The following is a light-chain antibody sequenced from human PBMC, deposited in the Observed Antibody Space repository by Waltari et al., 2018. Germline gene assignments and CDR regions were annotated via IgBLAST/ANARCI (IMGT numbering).Light chain of an antibody. V-gene: IGKV1-5*03. CDR1: QSIINW. Sequence: DIQMTQSPSTLSASVGDRVTITCRASQSIINWLAWYQQKPGKAPKLLIYKVSNLHSGVPSRFSGSGSGTEFTLTISSLQPDDFATYYCQQYNSYRTFGQGTKVEI. CDR2: KVS. J-gene: IGKJ1*01. CDR3: QQYNSYRT.